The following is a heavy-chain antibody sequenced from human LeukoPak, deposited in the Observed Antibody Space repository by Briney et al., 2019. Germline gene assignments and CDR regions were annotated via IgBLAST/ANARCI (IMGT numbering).Heavy chain of an antibody. D-gene: IGHD6-19*01. CDR3: ARVLFYSSGNKSNRVDY. V-gene: IGHV1-2*02. CDR1: GSGFTDY. Sequence: ASVKVSCKASGSGFTDYIHWVRQAPGQGVEWMGWINPNSGATNYALKFQGRVTVTRDTSITTAYMELSRLRSDDTAVYYCARVLFYSSGNKSNRVDYWGQGTLVTVSS. J-gene: IGHJ4*02. CDR2: INPNSGAT.